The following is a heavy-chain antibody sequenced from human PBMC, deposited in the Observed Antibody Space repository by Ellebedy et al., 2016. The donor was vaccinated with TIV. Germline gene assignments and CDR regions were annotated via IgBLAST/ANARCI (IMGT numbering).Heavy chain of an antibody. Sequence: GESLKISCAASGFIFSDHWMHWVRQAPGKGLEWVSRSNPDGSLTNYADSVRGRLTMSRDNAKNTAYLQMNSLRAEDTAVYYCATNRRVGSIDYWGQGTLVTVSS. D-gene: IGHD1-26*01. CDR1: GFIFSDHW. CDR2: SNPDGSLT. CDR3: ATNRRVGSIDY. J-gene: IGHJ4*02. V-gene: IGHV3-74*01.